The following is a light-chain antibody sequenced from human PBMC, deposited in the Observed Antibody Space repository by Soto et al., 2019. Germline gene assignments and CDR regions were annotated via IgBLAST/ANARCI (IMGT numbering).Light chain of an antibody. Sequence: DIQMTQSPSSLSASVGDRVTITCRASQSISSYLNWYQQKPGKAPELLIYAASSLQSGVPSRFSGSGSGTDFTLTISRLQPEDVATYYCQQSYSTHWTFGQGTKVEIK. J-gene: IGKJ1*01. CDR2: AAS. CDR3: QQSYSTHWT. CDR1: QSISSY. V-gene: IGKV1-39*01.